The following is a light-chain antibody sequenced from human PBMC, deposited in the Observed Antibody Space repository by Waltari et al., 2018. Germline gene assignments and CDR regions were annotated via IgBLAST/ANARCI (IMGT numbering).Light chain of an antibody. J-gene: IGKJ3*01. V-gene: IGKV1-27*01. Sequence: DIQLTQPPSSLPAPVADTVRITSQASQGIANNLNWYQQKPGQAPELLIYRGSSLQCGVPDRFSGSGSGTDFTLTISSVQAEDVAIYYCQQAFKFPFTFGPGTKLDIK. CDR3: QQAFKFPFT. CDR2: RGS. CDR1: QGIANN.